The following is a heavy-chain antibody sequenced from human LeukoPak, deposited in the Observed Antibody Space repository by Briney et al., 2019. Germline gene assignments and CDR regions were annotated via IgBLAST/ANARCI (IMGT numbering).Heavy chain of an antibody. Sequence: GGSLRLSCGASGFTFRRYTMSWVRQAPGKGLEWVANIKQDGSEKYYVDSVKGRFTISRDNAKNSVYLQMNSLRAGDTAVYYCAREKWSRVSLDYWGQGTPVTVSS. D-gene: IGHD2-8*01. J-gene: IGHJ4*02. CDR3: AREKWSRVSLDY. V-gene: IGHV3-7*01. CDR1: GFTFRRYT. CDR2: IKQDGSEK.